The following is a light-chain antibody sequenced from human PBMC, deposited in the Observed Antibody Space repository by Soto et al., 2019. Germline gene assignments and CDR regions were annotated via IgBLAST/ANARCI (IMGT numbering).Light chain of an antibody. CDR1: QSVSSN. CDR3: QQYNSYSQT. Sequence: EIVMTQSPATLSLSPGQRATLSCRASQSVSSNLAWYQQKPGQAPRLLIYGASIRATGIPARFSGSGSGTEFTLTISSLQPDDFATYYCQQYNSYSQTFGQGTKVDI. CDR2: GAS. J-gene: IGKJ1*01. V-gene: IGKV3-15*01.